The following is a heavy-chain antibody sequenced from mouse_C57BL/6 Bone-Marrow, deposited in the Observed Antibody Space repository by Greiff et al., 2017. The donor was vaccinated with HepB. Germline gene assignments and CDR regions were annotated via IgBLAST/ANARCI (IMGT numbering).Heavy chain of an antibody. J-gene: IGHJ1*03. Sequence: QVQLQQSGAELVKPGASVKLSCKASGYTFTSYWMHCVKQRPGRGLEWIGRIDPNSGGTKYNEKFKSKATLTVDKPSSTAYMQLSSLTSEDSAVYYCARRVITTVVAKDWYFDVWGTGTTVTVSS. CDR1: GYTFTSYW. CDR3: ARRVITTVVAKDWYFDV. D-gene: IGHD1-1*01. CDR2: IDPNSGGT. V-gene: IGHV1-72*01.